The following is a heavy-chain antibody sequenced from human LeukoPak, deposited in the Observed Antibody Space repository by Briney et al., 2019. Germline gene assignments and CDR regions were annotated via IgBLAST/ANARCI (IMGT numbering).Heavy chain of an antibody. Sequence: GASVKVSCKASGYTFTGYYMHWVRQAPGQGLEWMGWINPNSGGTNYAQKFQGRVTMTRDTSISTAYMELSRLRSDDTAVYYCARDGYLGIVGATDYWGQGTLVTVSS. V-gene: IGHV1-2*02. J-gene: IGHJ4*02. CDR3: ARDGYLGIVGATDY. D-gene: IGHD1-26*01. CDR2: INPNSGGT. CDR1: GYTFTGYY.